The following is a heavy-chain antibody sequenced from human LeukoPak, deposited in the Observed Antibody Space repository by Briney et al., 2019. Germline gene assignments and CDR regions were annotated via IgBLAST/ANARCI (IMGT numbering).Heavy chain of an antibody. V-gene: IGHV3-21*01. CDR2: ISSSSSYI. Sequence: NAGGSLRLSCAASGLTLSSYGIHWVRQAPGKGLEWVSSISSSSSYIYYADSVKGRFTISRDNAKNSLYLQMNSLRAEDTAVYYCARGDGGAFDYWGQGTLVTVSS. CDR3: ARGDGGAFDY. J-gene: IGHJ4*02. D-gene: IGHD2-21*01. CDR1: GLTLSSYG.